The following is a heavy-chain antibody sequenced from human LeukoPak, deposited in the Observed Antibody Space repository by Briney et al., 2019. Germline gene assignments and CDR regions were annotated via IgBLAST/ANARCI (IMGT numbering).Heavy chain of an antibody. Sequence: SETLSLTCTVSSGSISSSNYYWSWIRQPAGKGLEWIGYVDHTGSTNFNPSLNGRVSISRDTTNNLFSLRLRSVTAADTAVYFCARGRVSSSTWYSTYYYYFYMDVWGKGTTVTVSS. V-gene: IGHV4-61*10. J-gene: IGHJ6*03. CDR2: VDHTGST. CDR3: ARGRVSSSTWYSTYYYYFYMDV. D-gene: IGHD1-1*01. CDR1: SGSISSSNYY.